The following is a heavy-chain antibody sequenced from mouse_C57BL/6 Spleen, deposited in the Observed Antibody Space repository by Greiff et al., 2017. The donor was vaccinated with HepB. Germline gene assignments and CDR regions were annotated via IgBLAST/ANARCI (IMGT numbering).Heavy chain of an antibody. J-gene: IGHJ1*03. CDR1: GFTFSDYG. V-gene: IGHV5-17*01. Sequence: DVMLVESGGGLVKPGGSLKLSCAASGFTFSDYGMHWVRQAPEKGLEWVAYISSGSSTIYYADTVKGRFTISRDNAKNTLFLQMTSLRSEDTAMYYCARNHLLLSDWYFDVWGTGTTVTVSS. CDR2: ISSGSSTI. CDR3: ARNHLLLSDWYFDV. D-gene: IGHD2-10*01.